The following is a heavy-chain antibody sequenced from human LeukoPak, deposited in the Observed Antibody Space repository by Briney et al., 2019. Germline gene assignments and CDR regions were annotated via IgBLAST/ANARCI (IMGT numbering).Heavy chain of an antibody. D-gene: IGHD5-24*01. CDR1: GITLSSYW. J-gene: IGHJ4*02. V-gene: IGHV3-7*01. Sequence: PGGSLRLSYAASGITLSSYWISWVRQAPGKGLEWVAYIKYDGSEKYYVDSVKGRFTIYRDNGKNSLYLQMNSLRGEDTAVYYCARARWLDYWGQGTLVTVSS. CDR3: ARARWLDY. CDR2: IKYDGSEK.